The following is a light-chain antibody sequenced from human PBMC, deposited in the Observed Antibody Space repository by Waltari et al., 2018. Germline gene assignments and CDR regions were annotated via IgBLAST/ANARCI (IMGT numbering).Light chain of an antibody. Sequence: EIVMTQSPATLSVSLGETATLSCRASHSISSHLAWYQQKPGQAPRLLIYGASTWATGIPARFGGSGSGTEFTLTISSLQSEDFAVYYCQQYDRWPLTFGGGTKVEIK. J-gene: IGKJ4*01. CDR1: HSISSH. CDR3: QQYDRWPLT. CDR2: GAS. V-gene: IGKV3-15*01.